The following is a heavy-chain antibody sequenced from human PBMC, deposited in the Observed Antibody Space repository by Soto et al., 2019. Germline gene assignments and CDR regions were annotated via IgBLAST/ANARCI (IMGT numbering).Heavy chain of an antibody. CDR2: INHSGST. D-gene: IGHD2-21*02. J-gene: IGHJ4*02. Sequence: SETLSLTCAVYGGSFSGYYWSWIRQPPGKGLEWIGEINHSGSTNYNPSLKSRVTISVDTSKNQFSLKLSSVTAADTAVYYCASSRVVTPLFFYWGQGTLVTVSS. CDR3: ASSRVVTPLFFY. V-gene: IGHV4-34*01. CDR1: GGSFSGYY.